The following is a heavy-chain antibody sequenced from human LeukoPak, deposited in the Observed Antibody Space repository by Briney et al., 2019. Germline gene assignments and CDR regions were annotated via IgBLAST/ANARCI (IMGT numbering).Heavy chain of an antibody. CDR1: GFTFSSYA. Sequence: GGSLRLSCAASGFTFSSYAMNWVRQAPLKGLQWVSAISGSGRNTYYADSVKGRFTISRDNSKNTLYLQMNSLRAEDSAVYYCVTNYFYSSAYYPDLDYSGQGALVTVSS. CDR3: VTNYFYSSAYYPDLDY. J-gene: IGHJ4*02. CDR2: ISGSGRNT. V-gene: IGHV3-23*01. D-gene: IGHD3-22*01.